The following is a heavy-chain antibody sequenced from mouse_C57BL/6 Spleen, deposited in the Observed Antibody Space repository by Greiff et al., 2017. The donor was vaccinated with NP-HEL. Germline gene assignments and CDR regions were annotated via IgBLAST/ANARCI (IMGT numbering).Heavy chain of an antibody. CDR3: ARSGITTRRGFYYYAMDY. CDR2: INPNNGGT. Sequence: DVKLQESGPELVKPGASVKMSCKASGYTFTDYNMHWVKQSHGKSLEWIGYINPNNGGTSYNQKFKGKATLTVNKSSSTAYMELRSLTSEDSAVYYCARSGITTRRGFYYYAMDYWGQGTSVTVSS. CDR1: GYTFTDYN. D-gene: IGHD2-4*01. V-gene: IGHV1-22*01. J-gene: IGHJ4*01.